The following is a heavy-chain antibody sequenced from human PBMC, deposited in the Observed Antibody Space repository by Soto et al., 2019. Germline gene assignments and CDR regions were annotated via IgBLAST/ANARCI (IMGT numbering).Heavy chain of an antibody. D-gene: IGHD5-12*01. CDR3: ARGQYLDIVATITGDDFDY. V-gene: IGHV1-8*01. Sequence: ASVKVSCKASGYTFTSYDINWVRQATGQGLEWMGWMNPNSGNTGYAQKFQGRVTMTRNTSISTAYMELSSLRSEDTAVYYCARGQYLDIVATITGDDFDYWGKGNL. CDR1: GYTFTSYD. CDR2: MNPNSGNT. J-gene: IGHJ4*02.